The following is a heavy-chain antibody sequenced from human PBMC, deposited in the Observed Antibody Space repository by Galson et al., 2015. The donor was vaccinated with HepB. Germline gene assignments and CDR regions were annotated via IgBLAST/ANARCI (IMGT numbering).Heavy chain of an antibody. Sequence: SETLSLTCAVSGGSISRYYWSWIRQPPGKGLAWIGYVYYSGSTNYNPSLKSRVTISLDTSKDRFSLKLTSVTAADTGIYYCASYYDFWSAYFGYWGQGTLVTVSS. D-gene: IGHD3-3*01. J-gene: IGHJ4*02. CDR3: ASYYDFWSAYFGY. CDR2: VYYSGST. CDR1: GGSISRYY. V-gene: IGHV4-59*01.